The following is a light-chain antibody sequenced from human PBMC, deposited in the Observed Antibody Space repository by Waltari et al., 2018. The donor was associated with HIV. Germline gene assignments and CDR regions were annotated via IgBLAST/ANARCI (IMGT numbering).Light chain of an antibody. V-gene: IGLV2-23*02. J-gene: IGLJ1*01. CDR1: SSNVGSDDL. Sequence: QSALTQPASVSGSPGQSITISCTGTSSNVGSDDLVSWYQQHPGEAPKLIIYEVTKRPSGVSNRFSGSKSGNTASLPLSGLQAEDEADYYCCSCPRSCIRYVFGTGTKVTVL. CDR3: CSCPRSCIRYV. CDR2: EVT.